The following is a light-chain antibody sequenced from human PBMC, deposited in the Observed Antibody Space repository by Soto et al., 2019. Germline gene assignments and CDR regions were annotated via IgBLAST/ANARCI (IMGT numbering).Light chain of an antibody. J-gene: IGLJ2*01. CDR1: SSNIGAGYD. CDR3: QSYDSSLSAVV. Sequence: QAVVTQPPSVSGAPGQRVTISCTGGSSNIGAGYDVHWYQQLPGTAPKLLIYGNSNRPSGVPDRFSGSKSGTSASLAITGLQAEDEADYYCQSYDSSLSAVVFGGGTKVTVL. CDR2: GNS. V-gene: IGLV1-40*01.